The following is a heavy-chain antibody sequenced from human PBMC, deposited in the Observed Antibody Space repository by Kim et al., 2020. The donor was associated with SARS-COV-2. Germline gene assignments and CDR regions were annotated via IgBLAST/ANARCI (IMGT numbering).Heavy chain of an antibody. Sequence: TNYNPSLKSRYIMSVDKSKNLFSLKLTSETAADTAVYYCARETEYNWFDTWGQGTLVIVSS. CDR3: ARETEYNWFDT. CDR2: T. V-gene: IGHV4-4*07. J-gene: IGHJ5*01.